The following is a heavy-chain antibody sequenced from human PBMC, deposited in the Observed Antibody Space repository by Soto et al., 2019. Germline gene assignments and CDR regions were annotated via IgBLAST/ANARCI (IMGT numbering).Heavy chain of an antibody. CDR3: ARDGPANYYDSSGPFDY. D-gene: IGHD3-22*01. V-gene: IGHV1-18*01. CDR1: GYTFTSYG. CDR2: ISAYNGNT. Sequence: ASVKVSCKASGYTFTSYGISWVRQAPGQGLEWMGWISAYNGNTNYAQKLQGRVTMTTDTSTSTACMELRSLRSDDTAVYYCARDGPANYYDSSGPFDYWGQGTLVTVSS. J-gene: IGHJ4*02.